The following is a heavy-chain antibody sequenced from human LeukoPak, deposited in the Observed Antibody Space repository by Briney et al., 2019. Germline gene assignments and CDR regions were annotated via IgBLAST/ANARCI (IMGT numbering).Heavy chain of an antibody. Sequence: SETLSLTCTVSGGSISSSSYYWGWIRRPSGKGLEWIGSIYYSGSTYYNPSLKSRVTISVDTSKNQFSLKLSSVTAADTAVYYCARDRAPVDYWGQGTLVTVSS. D-gene: IGHD3-10*01. CDR2: IYYSGST. CDR3: ARDRAPVDY. J-gene: IGHJ4*02. CDR1: GGSISSSSYY. V-gene: IGHV4-39*07.